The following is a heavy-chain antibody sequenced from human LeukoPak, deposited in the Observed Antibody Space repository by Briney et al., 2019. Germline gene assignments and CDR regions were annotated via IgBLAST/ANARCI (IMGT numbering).Heavy chain of an antibody. CDR1: GVSISSSY. CDR3: ARLQPYGNFLDDY. J-gene: IGHJ4*01. CDR2: IYYTGST. D-gene: IGHD4-11*01. Sequence: PSETLSLTCTVSGVSISSSYWSWIRQPPGKGLEWIGYIYYTGSTTYNPSLKSRITMSVDTSKSQFSLKLSSVTAADTAVYYCARLQPYGNFLDDYCGHGTLVTVSS. V-gene: IGHV4-59*01.